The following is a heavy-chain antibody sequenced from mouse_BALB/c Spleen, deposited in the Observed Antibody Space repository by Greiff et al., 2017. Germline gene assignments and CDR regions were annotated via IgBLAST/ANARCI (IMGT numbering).Heavy chain of an antibody. J-gene: IGHJ4*01. CDR3: AREDRRRYGAMDY. Sequence: VQLQQSGAELVMPGASVKMSCKASGYTFTDYWMHWVKQRPGQGLEWIGAIDTSDSYTSYNQKFKGKATLTVDESSSTAYMQLSSLTSEDSAVYYCAREDRRRYGAMDYWGQGTSVTVSS. V-gene: IGHV1-69*01. CDR2: IDTSDSYT. CDR1: GYTFTDYW. D-gene: IGHD1-1*01.